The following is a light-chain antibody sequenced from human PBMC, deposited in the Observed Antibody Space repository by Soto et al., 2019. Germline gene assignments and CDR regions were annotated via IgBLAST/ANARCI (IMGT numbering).Light chain of an antibody. V-gene: IGKV2-24*01. CDR3: MQTTQWGT. CDR1: QSLVHRNGNTY. J-gene: IGKJ2*01. CDR2: RVS. Sequence: DIVLTQTPLSSPVTLGQPASISCRSSQSLVHRNGNTYLSWLHQRPGQPPRLLTYRVSDRFSGVPDRFSGSGAGTDFTLKISRVEAEDVGIYYCMQTTQWGTFGQGTKLEIK.